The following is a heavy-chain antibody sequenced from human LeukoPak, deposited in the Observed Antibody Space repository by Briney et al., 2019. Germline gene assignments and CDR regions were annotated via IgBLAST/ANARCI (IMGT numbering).Heavy chain of an antibody. Sequence: SETLSLTCAVYGGSFSGYYWSWIRQPPGKGLEWIGDINHSGSTNYNPSLKSRVTISVDTSKNQFSLKLSSVTAADTAVYYCAREGDSTYYYDSSGQAAFDIWGQGTMVTVSS. CDR3: AREGDSTYYYDSSGQAAFDI. CDR1: GGSFSGYY. CDR2: INHSGST. J-gene: IGHJ3*02. D-gene: IGHD3-22*01. V-gene: IGHV4-34*01.